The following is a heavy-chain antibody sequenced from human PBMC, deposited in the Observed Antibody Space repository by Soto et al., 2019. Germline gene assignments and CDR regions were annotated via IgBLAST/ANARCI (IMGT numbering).Heavy chain of an antibody. CDR3: AKVGIAATTQRGWFDP. J-gene: IGHJ5*02. V-gene: IGHV3-33*06. CDR2: IWPDGDIE. D-gene: IGHD6-13*01. Sequence: QVQLVESGGGVVQPGRSLRLSCVASGFTFYNYGMHWVRQAPGKGLEWVAAIWPDGDIEHYPDSVKGRFTISRDNSRKTLYWQRNSQRAEDTAKYYCAKVGIAATTQRGWFDPWGQGTLVTVSS. CDR1: GFTFYNYG.